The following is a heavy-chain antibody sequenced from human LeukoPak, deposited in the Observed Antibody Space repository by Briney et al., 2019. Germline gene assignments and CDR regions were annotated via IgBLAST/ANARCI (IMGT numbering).Heavy chain of an antibody. V-gene: IGHV3-15*01. CDR3: ATDKLKVPAAMSPFDY. CDR2: IKRKADGGTT. D-gene: IGHD2-2*01. J-gene: IGHJ4*02. Sequence: GGSLRLSCAASGFTFNNAWMSWVRQAPGKGLEWVGRIKRKADGGTTDYGAPVKGRFTISRDDSKNTLYLQMNSLKTEDTAVYYCATDKLKVPAAMSPFDYWGQGTLVTVSS. CDR1: GFTFNNAW.